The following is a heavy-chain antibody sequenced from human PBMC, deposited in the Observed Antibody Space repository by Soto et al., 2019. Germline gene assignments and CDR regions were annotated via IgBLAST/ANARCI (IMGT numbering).Heavy chain of an antibody. CDR3: ARTAAALPYHFGY. CDR1: GGTFSSYA. J-gene: IGHJ4*02. Sequence: GASVKVSCKASGGTFSSYAISWVRQAPGQGLEWMGGINPIFGTASYAQKFQGRVTITADESTSTAYMELSSLRSEDTAVYYCARTAAALPYHFGYWGQGTLVTVSS. D-gene: IGHD6-13*01. CDR2: INPIFGTA. V-gene: IGHV1-69*13.